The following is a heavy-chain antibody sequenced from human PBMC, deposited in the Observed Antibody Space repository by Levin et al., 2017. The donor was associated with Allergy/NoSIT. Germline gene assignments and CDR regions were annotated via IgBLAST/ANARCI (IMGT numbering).Heavy chain of an antibody. V-gene: IGHV4-34*01. J-gene: IGHJ4*02. Sequence: PGGSLRLSCAVYGGSFSGYYWSWIRQPPGKGLEWIGEINHSGSTNYNPSLKSRVTISVDTSKNQFSLKLSSVTAADTSVYYCARKGWYVGFDYWGQGTLVTVSS. D-gene: IGHD6-19*01. CDR2: INHSGST. CDR1: GGSFSGYY. CDR3: ARKGWYVGFDY.